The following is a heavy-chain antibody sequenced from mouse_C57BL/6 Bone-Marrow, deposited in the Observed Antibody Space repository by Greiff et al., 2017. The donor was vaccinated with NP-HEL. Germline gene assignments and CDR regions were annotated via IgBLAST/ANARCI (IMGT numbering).Heavy chain of an antibody. Sequence: VKLQQPGAELVKPGASVKLSCKASGYSFTSYWMHWVKQRPGQGLEWIGMIHPNSGSTNYNEKFTSKATLTVDKSFSTDYMQLSSLTSEDSAVYYCASPYITAWFAYWGQGTLVTVSA. CDR1: GYSFTSYW. CDR3: ASPYITAWFAY. CDR2: IHPNSGST. D-gene: IGHD1-3*01. J-gene: IGHJ3*01. V-gene: IGHV1-64*01.